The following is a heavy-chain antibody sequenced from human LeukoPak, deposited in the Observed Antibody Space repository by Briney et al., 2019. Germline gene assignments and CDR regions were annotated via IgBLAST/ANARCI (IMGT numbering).Heavy chain of an antibody. J-gene: IGHJ4*02. V-gene: IGHV1-69*01. CDR2: IIPIFGTA. CDR3: ARSRFATNSHFDF. CDR1: GGTFSSYA. D-gene: IGHD1-26*01. Sequence: ASVKVSCKASGGTFSSYAISWVRQAPGQGLEWMGGIIPIFGTANYAQKFQGRVTITADESTSTAYMELSSLRSEDTAVYYCARSRFATNSHFDFWGQGTLVTVSS.